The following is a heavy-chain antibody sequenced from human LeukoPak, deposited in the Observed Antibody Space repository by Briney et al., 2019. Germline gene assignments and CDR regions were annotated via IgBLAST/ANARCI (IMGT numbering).Heavy chain of an antibody. Sequence: ASVKVSCKASGYTFTSYGISWVRQAPGQGLEWMGWISAYNGNTNYAQKLQGRVTMTTDTSTSTAYMELSSLRSEDTAVYYCARASGYYYDSSDWFDPWGQGTLVTVSS. D-gene: IGHD3-22*01. CDR1: GYTFTSYG. CDR2: ISAYNGNT. V-gene: IGHV1-18*01. CDR3: ARASGYYYDSSDWFDP. J-gene: IGHJ5*02.